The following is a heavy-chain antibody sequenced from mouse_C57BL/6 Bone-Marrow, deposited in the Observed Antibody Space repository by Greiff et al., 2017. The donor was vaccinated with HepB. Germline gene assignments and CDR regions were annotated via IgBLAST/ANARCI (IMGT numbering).Heavy chain of an antibody. Sequence: DVMLVESGGGLVQPGGSLKLSCAASGIDFSRYWMSWVRRAPGKGLEWIGEINPDSSTINYAPSLKDKFIISRDNAKNTLYLQMSKVRSEDTALYYCARLNSSGYWAMDYWGQGTSVTVSS. J-gene: IGHJ4*01. CDR2: INPDSSTI. D-gene: IGHD3-2*02. V-gene: IGHV4-1*01. CDR1: GIDFSRYW. CDR3: ARLNSSGYWAMDY.